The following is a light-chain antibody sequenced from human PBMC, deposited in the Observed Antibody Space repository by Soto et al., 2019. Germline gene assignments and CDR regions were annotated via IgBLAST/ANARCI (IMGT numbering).Light chain of an antibody. CDR3: QQYASSSWT. V-gene: IGKV3-20*01. J-gene: IGKJ1*01. CDR2: GTF. Sequence: EIVLTQSPGTLSLSPGERATLSCRASQSVISSYLAWYQQKPGQAPRLLIYGTFNRATGIPDRFSGSGFATDFTLTITRLEPEDFAVYYCQQYASSSWTFGQGTKVEI. CDR1: QSVISSY.